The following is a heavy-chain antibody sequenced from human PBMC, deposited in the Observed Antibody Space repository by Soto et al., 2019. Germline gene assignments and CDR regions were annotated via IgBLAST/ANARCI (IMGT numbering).Heavy chain of an antibody. CDR1: GYTFTSYG. CDR3: ARGICSSTSCYKSWFDP. D-gene: IGHD2-2*02. J-gene: IGHJ5*02. CDR2: ISAYNGNT. Sequence: ASVKVSCKASGYTFTSYGISWVRQAPGQGLEWMGCISAYNGNTNYAQKLQGRVTMTTDTSTSTAYMELRSLRSDDTAVYYCARGICSSTSCYKSWFDPWGQGTLVTVSS. V-gene: IGHV1-18*04.